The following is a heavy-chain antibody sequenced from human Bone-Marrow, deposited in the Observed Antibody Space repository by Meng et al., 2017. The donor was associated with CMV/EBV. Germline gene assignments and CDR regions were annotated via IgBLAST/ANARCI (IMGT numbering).Heavy chain of an antibody. CDR3: ARWPQGDFWSGYLSHYYGMDV. CDR1: GYTFTSYG. V-gene: IGHV1-69*04. J-gene: IGHJ6*02. D-gene: IGHD3-3*01. Sequence: SVKVSCKASGYTFTSYGISWVRQAPGQGLEWMGRIIPILGIANYAQKFQGRVTITADKSTSTAYMELSSLRSEDTAVYYSARWPQGDFWSGYLSHYYGMDVWGQGTTVTVSS. CDR2: IIPILGIA.